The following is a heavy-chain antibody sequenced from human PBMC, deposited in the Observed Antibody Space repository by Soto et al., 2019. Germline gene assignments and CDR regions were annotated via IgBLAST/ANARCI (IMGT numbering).Heavy chain of an antibody. CDR2: ISRSSGTL. D-gene: IGHD2-21*02. CDR3: ARGDAYGMDV. Sequence: EEQLVESGGGLVQPGGSLRLSCAASGFTFSSHSMKWVRQAPGKGLEWVSYISRSSGTLYYADSVKGGFSISRDNAKNSLYLQMNSLRDEDTAVYYCARGDAYGMDVWGQGTTVTVSS. J-gene: IGHJ6*02. V-gene: IGHV3-48*02. CDR1: GFTFSSHS.